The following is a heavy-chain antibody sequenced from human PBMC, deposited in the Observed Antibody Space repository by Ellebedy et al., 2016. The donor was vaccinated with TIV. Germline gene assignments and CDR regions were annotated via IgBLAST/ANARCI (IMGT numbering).Heavy chain of an antibody. CDR1: GGPINSGDYY. V-gene: IGHV4-30-4*01. CDR2: IYYSGRA. J-gene: IGHJ3*02. CDR3: ARGLTGNAFDI. Sequence: MPSETLSLTCTVPGGPINSGDYYWSWIRQPPGKGLAWVCYIYYSGRAYYNSSLKGRGKISVDRSKKQISLELNSVTAADTAVYFCARGLTGNAFDIWGQGTMVTVSS. D-gene: IGHD1-20*01.